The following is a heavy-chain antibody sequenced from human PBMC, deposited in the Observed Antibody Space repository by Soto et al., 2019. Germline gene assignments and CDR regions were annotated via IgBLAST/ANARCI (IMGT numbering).Heavy chain of an antibody. V-gene: IGHV4-4*02. Sequence: PSETLSLTCSVSGVASSSIRCWSCVRLSPGKGLEWIGDSYHGGSTNYNPSLKSRVTISVDTSKNQFSLKLSSVTAADTAVYYCARHNGPLYVGYYYDMDVWGQGPTVNVSS. CDR3: ARHNGPLYVGYYYDMDV. J-gene: IGHJ6*02. D-gene: IGHD3-16*01. CDR2: SYHGGST. CDR1: GVASSSIRC.